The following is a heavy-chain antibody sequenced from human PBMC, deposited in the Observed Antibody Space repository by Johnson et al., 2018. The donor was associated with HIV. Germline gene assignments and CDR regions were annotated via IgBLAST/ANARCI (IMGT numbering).Heavy chain of an antibody. CDR3: ARGGDQGAFDI. J-gene: IGHJ3*02. D-gene: IGHD3-16*01. Sequence: VQLVESGGGLVQPGGSLRLSCAASGFAVSSNYMSWVRQAPGKGLEWVSVIYSGGTTYNADSVKGRFTISRDNSKNTLYLQMNSLRADDTAVYYCARGGDQGAFDIWGQGTMVTVSS. V-gene: IGHV3-66*02. CDR2: IYSGGTT. CDR1: GFAVSSNY.